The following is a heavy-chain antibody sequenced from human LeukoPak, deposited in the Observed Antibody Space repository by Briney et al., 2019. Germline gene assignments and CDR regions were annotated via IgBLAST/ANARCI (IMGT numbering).Heavy chain of an antibody. V-gene: IGHV3-7*01. CDR2: IKQDGSEK. CDR1: GFSFSRYW. Sequence: PGGSLRLSCEASGFSFSRYWMSWVRQAPGKGLEWVANIKQDGSEKYYVDSVKGRFTISRDNAKNSLYLQMNSLRAEDTAVYYCARDIGYDYSLYWGQGTLVTVSS. J-gene: IGHJ4*02. CDR3: ARDIGYDYSLY. D-gene: IGHD4-11*01.